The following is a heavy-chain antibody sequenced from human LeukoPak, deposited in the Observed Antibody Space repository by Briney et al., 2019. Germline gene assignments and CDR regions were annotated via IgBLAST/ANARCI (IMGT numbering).Heavy chain of an antibody. J-gene: IGHJ4*02. CDR2: ISWNSGSI. D-gene: IGHD5-18*01. CDR1: GFTFDDYA. CDR3: ATTGYSYGFYETPFDY. V-gene: IGHV3-9*01. Sequence: GGSLRLSCAASGFTFDDYAMHWVRQAPGKGLEWVSGISWNSGSIGYADSVKGRFTISRDNAKNSLYLRMNSLRAEDTALYYCATTGYSYGFYETPFDYWGQGTLVTVSS.